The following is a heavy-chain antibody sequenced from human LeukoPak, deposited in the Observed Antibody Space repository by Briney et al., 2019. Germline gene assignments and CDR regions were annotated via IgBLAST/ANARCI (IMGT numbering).Heavy chain of an antibody. CDR3: ARDLSPQLGTGAWSAFDI. CDR1: GGSISSYY. CDR2: IYYSGST. D-gene: IGHD7-27*01. J-gene: IGHJ3*02. V-gene: IGHV4-59*12. Sequence: SETLSLTCTVSGGSISSYYWRWIRQPPGKGLEWIGYIYYSGSTNYNPSLKSRVTISVDTSKNQFSLKLSSVTAADTAVYYCARDLSPQLGTGAWSAFDIWGQGTMVTVSS.